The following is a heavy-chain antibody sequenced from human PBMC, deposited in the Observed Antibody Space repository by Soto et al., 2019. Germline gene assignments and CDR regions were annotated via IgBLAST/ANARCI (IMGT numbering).Heavy chain of an antibody. J-gene: IGHJ4*02. Sequence: GGSLRLSCAASGFIFSSCPMTWIRQAPGRGLEWVSGLLSSGATTYYADSVKGRFTISRDNSKNTVFLQMDSLRAEDTAVYYCVRKNPDRHWNDFWGQGTLVTVSS. D-gene: IGHD1-1*01. CDR3: VRKNPDRHWNDF. CDR1: GFIFSSCP. V-gene: IGHV3-23*01. CDR2: LLSSGATT.